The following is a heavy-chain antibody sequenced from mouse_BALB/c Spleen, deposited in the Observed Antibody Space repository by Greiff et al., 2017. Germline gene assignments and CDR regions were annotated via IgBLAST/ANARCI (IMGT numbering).Heavy chain of an antibody. Sequence: VQLQQSGAELVKPGASVKLSCTASGFNIKDTYMHWVKQRPEQGLEWIGRIDPANGNTKYDPKFQGKATLTADTSSNTAYLQLSSLTSEDTAFYYCARVSTIEYAMDYWGQGTSVTVSS. CDR2: IDPANGNT. D-gene: IGHD2-14*01. CDR3: ARVSTIEYAMDY. CDR1: GFNIKDTY. J-gene: IGHJ4*01. V-gene: IGHV14-3*02.